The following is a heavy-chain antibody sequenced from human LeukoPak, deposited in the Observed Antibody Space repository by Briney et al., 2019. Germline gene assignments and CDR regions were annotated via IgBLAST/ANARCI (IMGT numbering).Heavy chain of an antibody. CDR3: ARGASGWLSDDYFDY. CDR2: INPNSGGT. D-gene: IGHD6-19*01. V-gene: IGHV1-2*02. CDR1: GYTFTGYY. J-gene: IGHJ4*02. Sequence: ASVKVSCKASGYTFTGYYMHWVRQAPGQGLEWMGWINPNSGGTNYAQKFQGRVTMTRDTSISTAYMELNRLTSDDTAVYYCARGASGWLSDDYFDYWGQGTLVTVSS.